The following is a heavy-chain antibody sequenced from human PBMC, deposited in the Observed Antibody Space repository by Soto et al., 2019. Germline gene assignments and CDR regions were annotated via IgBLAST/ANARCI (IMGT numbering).Heavy chain of an antibody. CDR2: IYYHGDT. V-gene: IGHV4-59*01. CDR3: AREPLF. CDR1: GGSISGYY. J-gene: IGHJ4*02. D-gene: IGHD2-21*01. Sequence: SETLSLTCTVSGGSISGYYWSWVRQPPGKGLEWIGYIYYHGDTKYNPSLKGRVTFSVDTSKNQFSLKLASVTASDTAVYYCAREPLFWGQGILVTVSS.